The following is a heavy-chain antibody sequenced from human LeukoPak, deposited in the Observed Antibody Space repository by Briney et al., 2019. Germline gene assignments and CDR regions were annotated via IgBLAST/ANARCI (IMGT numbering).Heavy chain of an antibody. V-gene: IGHV1-46*01. D-gene: IGHD3-10*01. J-gene: IGHJ5*02. CDR3: ARSGAGRSSWFDP. CDR2: INPSTGST. CDR1: GYKFTGYY. Sequence: GASVNVSCKASGYKFTGYYMHWVRQAPGQGLEWMGIINPSTGSTSYSQKLQGRVTLTRDMSTSTVYMDLSSPRSEDTAMYYCARSGAGRSSWFDPWGQGTLVTVSS.